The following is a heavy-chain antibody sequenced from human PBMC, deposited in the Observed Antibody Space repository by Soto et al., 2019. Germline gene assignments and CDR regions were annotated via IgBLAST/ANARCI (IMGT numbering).Heavy chain of an antibody. CDR2: IYYSGST. CDR1: GGYIISHY. D-gene: IGHD2-2*01. J-gene: IGHJ6*03. CDR3: ARATYQLLWAHYYYYMDV. V-gene: IGHV4-59*11. Sequence: SETLCHPYTVAGGYIISHYGSWIRQKPGKGLEWIGYIYYSGSTNYNPSLKSRVTISVDTSKNQFSLKLSSVTAADTAVYYCARATYQLLWAHYYYYMDVWGKGTTVSVSS.